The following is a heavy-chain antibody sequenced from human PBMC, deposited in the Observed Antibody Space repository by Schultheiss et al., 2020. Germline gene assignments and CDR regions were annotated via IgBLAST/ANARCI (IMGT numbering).Heavy chain of an antibody. V-gene: IGHV1-46*01. CDR1: GYTFTSYG. J-gene: IGHJ4*02. D-gene: IGHD1-14*01. CDR2: INPSGGST. CDR3: ARDNRFGSPGYY. Sequence: ASVKVSCKASGYTFTSYGISWVRQAPGQGLEWMGIINPSGGSTSYAQKFQGRVTITADESTSTAYMELSSLRAEDTAVYYCARDNRFGSPGYYWGQGTLVNGYS.